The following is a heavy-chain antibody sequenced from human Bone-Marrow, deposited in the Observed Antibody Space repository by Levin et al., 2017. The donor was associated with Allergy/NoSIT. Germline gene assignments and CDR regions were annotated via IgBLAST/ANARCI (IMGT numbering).Heavy chain of an antibody. CDR1: GFKLSDHY. Sequence: SCVASGFKLSDHYMSWIRQASGKGLEWISVISNRDATTYYADAVKGRFTISRDNAKNSLYLQMDSLRAEDTAVYYCARINRGSYDWGQGTLVTVSS. D-gene: IGHD3-10*01. J-gene: IGHJ4*02. CDR2: ISNRDATT. V-gene: IGHV3-11*01. CDR3: ARINRGSYD.